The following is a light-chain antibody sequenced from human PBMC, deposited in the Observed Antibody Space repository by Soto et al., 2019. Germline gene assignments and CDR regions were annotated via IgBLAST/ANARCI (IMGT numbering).Light chain of an antibody. CDR3: QQYNNWPPVT. Sequence: EIVMTQSPVTLSVSPGEGATLFCRASQSVSSNLAWYQKKPGQAPRLLIYGASTRATGIPARFSGSGSGTELTLTISSLQSEDFADYYCQQYNNWPPVTFGQGTKLEIK. V-gene: IGKV3-15*01. J-gene: IGKJ2*01. CDR2: GAS. CDR1: QSVSSN.